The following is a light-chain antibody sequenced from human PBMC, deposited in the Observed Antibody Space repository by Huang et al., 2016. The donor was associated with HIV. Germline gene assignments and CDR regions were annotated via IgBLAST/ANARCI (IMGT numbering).Light chain of an antibody. Sequence: EIVLTQSPGTLSLSPGGRATLSCRASQSVSGTYLAWYQQKPGQAPRLLIYGTSIRATGIPDRFSGSGSATDFTLTISRLEPEDFVVYYCQQYGTSPPSLTFGGGTKVEIK. CDR3: QQYGTSPPSLT. V-gene: IGKV3-20*01. J-gene: IGKJ4*01. CDR2: GTS. CDR1: QSVSGTY.